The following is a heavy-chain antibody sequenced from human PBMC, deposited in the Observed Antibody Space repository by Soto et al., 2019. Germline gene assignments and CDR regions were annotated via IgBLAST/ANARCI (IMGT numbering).Heavy chain of an antibody. V-gene: IGHV2-5*02. CDR1: GFSLSTSGVG. CDR2: IYWDDDK. CDR3: AHSTTEKYCSGGSCYSGDYYYYYMDV. D-gene: IGHD2-15*01. J-gene: IGHJ6*03. Sequence: SGPTLVKPTQTLTLTCTFSGFSLSTSGVGVGWIRQPPGKALEWLALIYWDDDKRYSPSLKSRPTITKDTSKNQVVLKMTNMDPVDTATYYCAHSTTEKYCSGGSCYSGDYYYYYMDVWGKGTTVTVSS.